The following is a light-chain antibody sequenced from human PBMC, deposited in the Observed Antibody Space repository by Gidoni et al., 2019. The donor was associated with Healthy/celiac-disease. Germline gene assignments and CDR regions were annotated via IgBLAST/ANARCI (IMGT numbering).Light chain of an antibody. CDR3: QQSYSTPT. CDR2: AAS. CDR1: QSISSY. Sequence: DIPRTRSQSSLSASVGDRVTITCRASQSISSYLNWYQQKPGKAPKLLIYAASSLQSGVPSRFSGSGSGTDFTLTISSLQPEDFATYYCQQSYSTPTFGQGTKLEIK. J-gene: IGKJ2*01. V-gene: IGKV1-39*01.